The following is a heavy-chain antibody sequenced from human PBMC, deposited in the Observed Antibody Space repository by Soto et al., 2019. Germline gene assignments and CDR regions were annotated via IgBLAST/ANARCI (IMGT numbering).Heavy chain of an antibody. CDR3: ARDPTYCSSTSCYQHYYGMDV. J-gene: IGHJ6*02. V-gene: IGHV3-33*01. CDR2: IWYDGSNK. D-gene: IGHD2-2*01. Sequence: QVQLVESGGGVVQPGRSLRLSCAASGFTFSSYGMHWVRQAPGKGLEWVAVIWYDGSNKYYADSVKGRFTISRDNSKNTLYLQMNSLRAEDTAVYYCARDPTYCSSTSCYQHYYGMDVWGQGTTVTVSS. CDR1: GFTFSSYG.